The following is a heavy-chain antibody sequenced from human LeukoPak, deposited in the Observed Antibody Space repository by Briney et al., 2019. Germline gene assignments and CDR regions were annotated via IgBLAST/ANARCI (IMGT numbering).Heavy chain of an antibody. J-gene: IGHJ4*02. V-gene: IGHV3-9*01. CDR1: GFTFDDYA. CDR3: VRRGPNCGGDCYYDY. Sequence: PGRSLRLSCAASGFTFDDYAMHWVRQPPGKGLEWVSGISWNSVAIAYADSVKGRFTISRDNAKNSLYLQMNSLRPDDTALYYCVRRGPNCGGDCYYDYWGQGTLVTVSS. CDR2: ISWNSVAI. D-gene: IGHD2-21*02.